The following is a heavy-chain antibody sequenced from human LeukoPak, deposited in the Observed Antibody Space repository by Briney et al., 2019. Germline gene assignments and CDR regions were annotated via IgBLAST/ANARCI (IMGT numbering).Heavy chain of an antibody. CDR3: ASGKQLGPFDY. D-gene: IGHD6-6*01. J-gene: IGHJ4*02. CDR2: IYYSGST. V-gene: IGHV4-59*01. Sequence: SETLSLTCTVSGGSISSYYWSWIRQPPGKGLEWIGYIYYSGSTNYNPSLESRVTISVDTSKNQFSLKLSSVTAADTAVYYCASGKQLGPFDYWGQGTLVTVSS. CDR1: GGSISSYY.